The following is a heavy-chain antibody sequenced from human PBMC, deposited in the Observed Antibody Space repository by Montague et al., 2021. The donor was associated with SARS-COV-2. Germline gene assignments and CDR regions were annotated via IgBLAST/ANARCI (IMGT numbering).Heavy chain of an antibody. CDR3: AIQPLTTMILVVITQPLRAFDL. V-gene: IGHV4-39*01. D-gene: IGHD3-22*01. CDR1: GGSISSSSYY. Sequence: SETLSLTCTVSGGSISSSSYYWGCIRQPPGKGLEWIASIYYSGSTYYNPSLKSRVTTSVDTSKNQFSLKLSSVTAADTAVYYCAIQPLTTMILVVITQPLRAFDLWGRGTLVIVSS. J-gene: IGHJ2*01. CDR2: IYYSGST.